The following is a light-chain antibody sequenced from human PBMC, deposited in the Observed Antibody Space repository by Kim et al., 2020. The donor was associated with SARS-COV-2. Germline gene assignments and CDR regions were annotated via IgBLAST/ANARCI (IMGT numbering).Light chain of an antibody. J-gene: IGLJ3*02. Sequence: GSSVKLTCTLSSGHSSYIIAWPQQQPGKAPRYLMKLEGSGSYNKGSGVPDRFSGSSSGADRYLTISNLQSEDEADYYCETWDSTRVFGGGTQLTVL. CDR1: SGHSSYI. CDR2: LEGSGSY. CDR3: ETWDSTRV. V-gene: IGLV4-60*03.